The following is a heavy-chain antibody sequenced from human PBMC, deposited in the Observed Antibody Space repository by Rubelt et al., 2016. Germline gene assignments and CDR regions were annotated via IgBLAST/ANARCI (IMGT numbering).Heavy chain of an antibody. CDR3: ARDSSSSKPGEFDY. J-gene: IGHJ4*02. Sequence: MHWVRQAPGQGLEWMGWITPNSGGTNYAQKFQGWVTMTRDTSISTAYMELSRLRSDDTAVYYCARDSSSSKPGEFDYWGQGTLVTVSS. V-gene: IGHV1-2*04. D-gene: IGHD6-6*01. CDR2: ITPNSGGT.